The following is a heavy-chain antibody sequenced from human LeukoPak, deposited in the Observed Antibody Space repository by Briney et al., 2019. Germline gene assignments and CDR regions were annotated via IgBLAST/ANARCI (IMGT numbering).Heavy chain of an antibody. D-gene: IGHD3-10*01. V-gene: IGHV4-59*08. CDR1: GGSISSYY. CDR2: IYYSGST. J-gene: IGHJ6*02. CDR3: ARQSPWFGEPDV. Sequence: RTSETLSLTCTVSGGSISSYYWSWIRQPPGKGLEWIGYIYYSGSTNYNPSLKSRVTISVDTSKNQFSLKLSSVTAADTAVYYCARQSPWFGEPDVWGQGTTVTVSS.